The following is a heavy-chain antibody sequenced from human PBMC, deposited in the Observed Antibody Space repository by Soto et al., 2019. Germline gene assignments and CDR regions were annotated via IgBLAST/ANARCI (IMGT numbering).Heavy chain of an antibody. D-gene: IGHD2-2*01. Sequence: LGGSLRLSCAASGFTFSSYGMHWVRQAPGKGLEWVAVISYDGSNKYYADSVKGRFTISRDNSKNTLYLQMNSLRAEDTAVYYCAKDLPGDCSSTSCYAPSYGMEDWGQGTTVT. CDR3: AKDLPGDCSSTSCYAPSYGMED. V-gene: IGHV3-30*18. J-gene: IGHJ6*02. CDR1: GFTFSSYG. CDR2: ISYDGSNK.